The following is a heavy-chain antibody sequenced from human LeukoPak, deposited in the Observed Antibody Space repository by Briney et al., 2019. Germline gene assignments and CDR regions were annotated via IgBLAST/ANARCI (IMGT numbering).Heavy chain of an antibody. D-gene: IGHD1-1*01. Sequence: SETLSLTCAVYGGSFSTYYWSWIHQSPGKGLEWIAEINHRGDTNYNPSVKSRVTISVDTSKNQFSLKVRSLTAADTAVYYCARGPTISETGYFDFWGQGTLVTVSS. J-gene: IGHJ4*03. CDR2: INHRGDT. V-gene: IGHV4-34*01. CDR3: ARGPTISETGYFDF. CDR1: GGSFSTYY.